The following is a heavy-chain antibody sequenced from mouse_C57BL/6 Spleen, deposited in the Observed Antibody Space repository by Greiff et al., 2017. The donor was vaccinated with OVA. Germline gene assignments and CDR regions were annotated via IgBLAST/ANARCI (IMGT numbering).Heavy chain of an antibody. J-gene: IGHJ2*01. D-gene: IGHD3-3*01. V-gene: IGHV1-15*01. Sequence: QVQLKESGAELVRPGASVTLSCKASGYTFTDYEMHWVKQTPVHGLEWIGAIDPETGGTAYNQKFKGKAILTADKSSSTAYMELRSLTSEDSAVYYCTRVGDDYFDYWGQGTTLTVSS. CDR2: IDPETGGT. CDR1: GYTFTDYE. CDR3: TRVGDDYFDY.